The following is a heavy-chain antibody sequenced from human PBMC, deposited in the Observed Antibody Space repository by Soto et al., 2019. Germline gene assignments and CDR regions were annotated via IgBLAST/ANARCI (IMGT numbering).Heavy chain of an antibody. CDR3: ARDPLWGTAMVLWYFDL. CDR1: GFTHSSYA. J-gene: IGHJ2*01. D-gene: IGHD5-18*01. V-gene: IGHV3-30-3*01. Sequence: QVQLVESGGGVVQPGRSLRLSCAASGFTHSSYAMHWVRQAPCKGLEWVAVISYDGSNKYYADSVKGRFTISRDNSKNTLYLQMNSLRAEDTAVYYCARDPLWGTAMVLWYFDLWGRGTLVTVSS. CDR2: ISYDGSNK.